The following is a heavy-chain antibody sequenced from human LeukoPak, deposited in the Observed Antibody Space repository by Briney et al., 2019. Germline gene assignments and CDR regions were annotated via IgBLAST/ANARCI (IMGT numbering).Heavy chain of an antibody. V-gene: IGHV4-31*03. CDR3: ATLKELLEGYYYYYGMDV. CDR1: GGSISSGGYY. CDR2: IYYSGST. J-gene: IGHJ6*02. D-gene: IGHD2-15*01. Sequence: PSQTLPLTCTVSGGSISSGGYYWSWIRQHPGKGLEWIGYIYYSGSTYYNPSLKSRVTISVDTSKNQFSLKLSSVTAADTAVYYCATLKELLEGYYYYYGMDVWGQGTTVTVSS.